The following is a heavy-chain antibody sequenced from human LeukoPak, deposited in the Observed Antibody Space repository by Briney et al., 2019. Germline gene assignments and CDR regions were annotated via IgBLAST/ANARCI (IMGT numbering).Heavy chain of an antibody. CDR1: GGSISTDLYY. CDR2: IYSNGWT. D-gene: IGHD6-19*01. Sequence: SETLSLTCTVSGGSISTDLYYWTWIRQPAGKRLEWIGRIYSNGWTDYNPPLKSRVSISIDTSKNHFSLKMSLATAADTALYYCARGSGWNSFDPWGQGTLVTVSS. J-gene: IGHJ5*02. CDR3: ARGSGWNSFDP. V-gene: IGHV4-61*02.